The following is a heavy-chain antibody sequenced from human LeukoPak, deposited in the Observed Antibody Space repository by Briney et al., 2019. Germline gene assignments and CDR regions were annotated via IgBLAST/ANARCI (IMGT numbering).Heavy chain of an antibody. Sequence: PAASVKVSCKASGYTFTSYGISWVRQAPGQGLEWMGWISAYNGNTNYAQKLQGRVTMTTDTSTSTAYMELRSLRSDDTAVYYCARDLDQYSGRYGGFGHDFWGQGTLVTVSS. CDR2: ISAYNGNT. V-gene: IGHV1-18*01. CDR1: GYTFTSYG. J-gene: IGHJ4*02. CDR3: ARDLDQYSGRYGGFGHDF. D-gene: IGHD1-26*01.